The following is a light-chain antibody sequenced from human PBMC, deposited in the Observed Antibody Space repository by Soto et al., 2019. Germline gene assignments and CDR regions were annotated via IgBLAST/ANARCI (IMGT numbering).Light chain of an antibody. Sequence: EIVLTQSPGTLSLSPGEGATLSCRASPSVSSSSLAWYQHKPGQAPSLLIYGASVRATGIPDRFSGSGSGTDFTLTISRLEPEEFAMYYCQQYGSSPLTFGGGTKV. CDR2: GAS. CDR3: QQYGSSPLT. V-gene: IGKV3-20*01. CDR1: PSVSSSS. J-gene: IGKJ4*01.